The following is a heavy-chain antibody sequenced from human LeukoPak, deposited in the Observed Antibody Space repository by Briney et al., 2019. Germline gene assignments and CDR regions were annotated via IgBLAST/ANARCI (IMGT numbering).Heavy chain of an antibody. J-gene: IGHJ3*02. D-gene: IGHD3-22*01. Sequence: KTSETLSLTCTDSAGSINIYYWRWIRQPAGKGLEWIGRIYGSGSTNYNPSLKNRVTMSVDTSKNQFSLRLSSVTAADTAVYLCAKHYYYESRGAFDIWGQGTMVTVSS. CDR1: AGSINIYY. CDR2: IYGSGST. V-gene: IGHV4-4*07. CDR3: AKHYYYESRGAFDI.